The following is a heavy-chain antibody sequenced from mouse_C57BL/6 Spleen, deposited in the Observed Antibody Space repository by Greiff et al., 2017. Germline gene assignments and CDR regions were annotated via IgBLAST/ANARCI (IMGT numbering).Heavy chain of an antibody. CDR2: ISSGGSYT. J-gene: IGHJ3*01. CDR1: GFTFSSYG. Sequence: VQLKESGGDLVKPGGSLKLSCAASGFTFSSYGMSWVRQTPDKRLEWVATISSGGSYTYYPDSVKGRFTISRDNAKNTLYLQMSSLKSEDTAMYYCARDGYGGAWFAYWGQGTLVTVSA. V-gene: IGHV5-6*01. CDR3: ARDGYGGAWFAY. D-gene: IGHD2-2*01.